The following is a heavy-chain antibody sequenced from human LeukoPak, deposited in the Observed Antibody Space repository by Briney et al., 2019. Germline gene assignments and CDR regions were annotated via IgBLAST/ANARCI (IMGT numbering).Heavy chain of an antibody. Sequence: SETLSLTCAVSGESFSDYYWNWIRQPPGKGLEWIGEINHSGDTNYNPSLKNRVTISVATSRRQFSLRLDSVTAADTAVYYCARGSRYYYYYGMDVWGQGTTVTVSS. V-gene: IGHV4-34*01. CDR2: INHSGDT. CDR1: GESFSDYY. J-gene: IGHJ6*02. CDR3: ARGSRYYYYYGMDV.